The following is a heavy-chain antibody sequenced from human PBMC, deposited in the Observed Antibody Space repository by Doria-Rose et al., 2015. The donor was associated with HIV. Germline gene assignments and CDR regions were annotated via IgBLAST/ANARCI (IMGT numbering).Heavy chain of an antibody. D-gene: IGHD3-10*01. CDR2: IYSSGST. CDR3: ARFRPSRGIYYSLDV. V-gene: IGHV4-4*09. J-gene: IGHJ6*03. CDR1: SYY. Sequence: SYYWNWIRQPPGKGLEWIGYIYSSGSTHYNSSLKSRVTISIDTSKNRFSLKLSSVTAADTAVYYCARFRPSRGIYYSLDVWGKGTTVTVSS.